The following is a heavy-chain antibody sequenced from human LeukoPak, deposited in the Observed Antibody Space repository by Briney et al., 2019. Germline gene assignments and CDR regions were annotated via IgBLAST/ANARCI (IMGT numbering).Heavy chain of an antibody. CDR2: INPSGGST. D-gene: IGHD2-15*01. V-gene: IGHV1-46*01. Sequence: ASVKVSCKASGYTFTSYYMHWVRQAPGQGLEWMGIINPSGGSTSYAQKFQGRVTMTRDTSTSTVYVELSSLRSEDAAVYYCASGAGVAATWDYYYYMDVWGKGTTVTVSS. J-gene: IGHJ6*03. CDR3: ASGAGVAATWDYYYYMDV. CDR1: GYTFTSYY.